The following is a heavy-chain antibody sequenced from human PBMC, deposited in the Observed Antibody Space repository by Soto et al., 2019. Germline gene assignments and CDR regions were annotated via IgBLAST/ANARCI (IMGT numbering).Heavy chain of an antibody. D-gene: IGHD3-16*01. CDR1: GGSFSGYY. CDR3: ARDGITFGGVIFGGSGWFDP. V-gene: IGHV4-34*01. J-gene: IGHJ5*02. CDR2: INHSGST. Sequence: SETLSLTCAVYGGSFSGYYWSWIRQPPGKGLEWIGEINHSGSTNYNPSLKSRVTISVDTSKNQFSLKLSSMTAADTAVYYCARDGITFGGVIFGGSGWFDPWGQGTLVTVSS.